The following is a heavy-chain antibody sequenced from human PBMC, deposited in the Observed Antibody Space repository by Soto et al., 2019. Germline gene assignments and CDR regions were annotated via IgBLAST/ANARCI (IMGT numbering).Heavy chain of an antibody. D-gene: IGHD6-6*01. J-gene: IGHJ4*02. CDR2: IYYSGST. CDR1: GVSISNYY. V-gene: IGHV4-59*13. Sequence: SETLSLTCTVSGVSISNYYWSWIRQPPGKGLEWIGYIYYSGSTNYNPSLKSRVAISVDTSRNQFSLKLSSVTAADTAVYYCARRWDYSNSRGFDYWGQGTLVTVSS. CDR3: ARRWDYSNSRGFDY.